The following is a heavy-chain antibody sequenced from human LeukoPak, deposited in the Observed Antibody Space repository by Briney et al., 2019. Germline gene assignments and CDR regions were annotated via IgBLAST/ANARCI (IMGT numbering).Heavy chain of an antibody. Sequence: SETLSLTCTVSGGSITSSSYYWGWIRQPPGKGLEWIGIIYFSGSIYCNPSLKSRVTISVDTSKNQFSLKLSSVTAADTAVYYCARRRFGDSALDYWGQGTMVSVSS. CDR3: ARRRFGDSALDY. CDR2: IYFSGSI. J-gene: IGHJ4*02. CDR1: GGSITSSSYY. D-gene: IGHD3-16*01. V-gene: IGHV4-39*01.